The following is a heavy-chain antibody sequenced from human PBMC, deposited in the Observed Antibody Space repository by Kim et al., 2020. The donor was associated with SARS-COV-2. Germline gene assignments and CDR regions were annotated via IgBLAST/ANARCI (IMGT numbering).Heavy chain of an antibody. D-gene: IGHD3-10*01. Sequence: GGSLRLSCVASGFTLGSYWIHWVRQTPGKGLVWVSRIDSDGSSTSYADSVKGRFTISRDNAKNTVYLQRNSLRAEDTALYYCARDRAGDLDYWGQGTLVTVSS. J-gene: IGHJ4*01. CDR1: GFTLGSYW. CDR2: IDSDGSST. V-gene: IGHV3-74*01. CDR3: ARDRAGDLDY.